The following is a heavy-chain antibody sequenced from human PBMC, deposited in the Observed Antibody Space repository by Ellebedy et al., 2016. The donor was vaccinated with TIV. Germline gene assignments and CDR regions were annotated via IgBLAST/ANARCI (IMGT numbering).Heavy chain of an antibody. D-gene: IGHD3-22*01. CDR3: ARGQSHYFDSSGFNWYFDL. CDR2: INPDSGGT. Sequence: ASVKVSCKASGYTFTANYIHWVRQAPGQGLEWMGWINPDSGGTNFPQTFQGRLTLTRDTSITTAYMDLSSLISDDTAVYYCARGQSHYFDSSGFNWYFDLWGRGTLVTVSS. CDR1: GYTFTANY. J-gene: IGHJ2*01. V-gene: IGHV1-2*02.